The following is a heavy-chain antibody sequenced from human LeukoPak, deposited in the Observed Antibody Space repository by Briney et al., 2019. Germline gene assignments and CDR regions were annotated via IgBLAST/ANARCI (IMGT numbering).Heavy chain of an antibody. J-gene: IGHJ4*02. CDR3: ARGYHDY. CDR2: IYSGGST. V-gene: IGHV3-66*01. Sequence: GGSLRLSCAASEFSVGSNYMTWVRQAPGKGLEWVSLIYSGGSTYYADSVQGRFTISRDNSKNTLYLQMNSLRAEDTAVYYCARGYHDYWGQGTLVTVSS. CDR1: EFSVGSNY. D-gene: IGHD3-16*02.